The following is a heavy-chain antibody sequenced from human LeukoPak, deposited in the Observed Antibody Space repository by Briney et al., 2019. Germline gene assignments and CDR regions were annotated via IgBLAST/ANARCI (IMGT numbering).Heavy chain of an antibody. CDR2: IIPIFGTA. D-gene: IGHD6-6*01. Sequence: SVKVSCKASGGTFSSYAISWVRQAPGQGLEWMGGIIPIFGTANYAQKFQGRVTMTRDMPTSTVYMELSSLMSEDTAVYYCARDHGLTYSTSSKANYFDYWGQGTLVTVSS. V-gene: IGHV1-69*05. CDR3: ARDHGLTYSTSSKANYFDY. J-gene: IGHJ4*02. CDR1: GGTFSSYA.